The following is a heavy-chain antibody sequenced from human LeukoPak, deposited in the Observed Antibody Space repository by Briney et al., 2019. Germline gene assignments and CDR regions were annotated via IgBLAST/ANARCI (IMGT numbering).Heavy chain of an antibody. V-gene: IGHV3-64*04. CDR2: ISTNGSRT. D-gene: IGHD3-3*01. CDR1: GFTLSNFA. CDR3: ARDKDFWSGYSYFDL. J-gene: IGHJ2*01. Sequence: GGSLRLSCTASGFTLSNFAMHWVRQSPDKGLQYVSAISTNGSRTFYADSVKGRFTISRDNAKNSLYLQMNSLRAEDTAVYYCARDKDFWSGYSYFDLWGRGTLVTVSS.